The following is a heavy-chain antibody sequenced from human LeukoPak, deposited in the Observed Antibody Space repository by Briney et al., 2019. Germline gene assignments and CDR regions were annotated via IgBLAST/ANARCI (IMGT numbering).Heavy chain of an antibody. Sequence: GRSLRLSCAASGFTFSSYGMHWVRQAPGQGLEWVANIKHDGSEEHYVDSVKGRFTISRDDGRNSVSPQMNSVRAEDTAVYYCGYTNNFYHWGQGTLVVVSS. D-gene: IGHD3-16*02. V-gene: IGHV3-7*01. CDR3: GYTNNFYH. CDR1: GFTFSSYG. CDR2: IKHDGSEE. J-gene: IGHJ4*02.